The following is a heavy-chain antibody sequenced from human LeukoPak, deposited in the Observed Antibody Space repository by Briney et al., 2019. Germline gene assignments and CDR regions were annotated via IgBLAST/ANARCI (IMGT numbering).Heavy chain of an antibody. Sequence: PSETLSLTCTVSGGSITSYHWSWIRQPPGRGLEGIGYIYYSGSTNYNPSLKGRVTISVDTSKKQFSLNLSSVTAAATAVYYCARDVCSGGSCYSWGNWFDPWGQGTLVTVSS. CDR3: ARDVCSGGSCYSWGNWFDP. V-gene: IGHV4-59*01. CDR2: IYYSGST. CDR1: GGSITSYH. D-gene: IGHD2-15*01. J-gene: IGHJ5*02.